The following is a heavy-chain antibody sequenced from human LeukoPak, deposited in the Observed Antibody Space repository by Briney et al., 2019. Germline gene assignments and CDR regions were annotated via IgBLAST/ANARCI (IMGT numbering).Heavy chain of an antibody. CDR1: GFTFDDSV. Sequence: PGRSLRLSCAASGFTFDDSVMHWVRQVPGKGLEWVSGISWNSGIIDYADSVKGRFTISRDNAKNSLYLQMNNLRPDDTAFYYCAKAPPYYSDSSGYFQRWGQGTLVTVSS. V-gene: IGHV3-9*01. CDR2: ISWNSGII. CDR3: AKAPPYYSDSSGYFQR. D-gene: IGHD3-22*01. J-gene: IGHJ1*01.